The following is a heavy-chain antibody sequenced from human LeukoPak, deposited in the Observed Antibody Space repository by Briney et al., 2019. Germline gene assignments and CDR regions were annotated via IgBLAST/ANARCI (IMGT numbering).Heavy chain of an antibody. V-gene: IGHV4-39*01. D-gene: IGHD3-16*01. CDR2: IYYSGST. CDR1: GGSISSSSYY. J-gene: IGHJ6*02. CDR3: ARHVPYYDSDFPAWGMDV. Sequence: SETLSLTCTVSGGSISSSSYYWGWIRQPPGKGLEWIGSIYYSGSTYYNPSLKSRVTISVDTSKNQFSLKLSPVTAADTAVYYCARHVPYYDSDFPAWGMDVWGQGTTVTVSS.